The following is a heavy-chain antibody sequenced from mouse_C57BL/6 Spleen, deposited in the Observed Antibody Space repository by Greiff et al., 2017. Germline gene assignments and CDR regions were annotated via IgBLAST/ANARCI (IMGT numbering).Heavy chain of an antibody. V-gene: IGHV5-12*01. Sequence: EVKVVESGGGLVQPGGSLKLSCAASGFTFSDYYMYWVRQTPEKRLEWVAYISNGGGSTYYPDTVKGRFTISRDNAKNTLYLQMSRLKSEDTAMYYCARLIYYYGSSYGYFDVWGTGTTVTVSS. CDR3: ARLIYYYGSSYGYFDV. CDR1: GFTFSDYY. D-gene: IGHD1-1*01. CDR2: ISNGGGST. J-gene: IGHJ1*03.